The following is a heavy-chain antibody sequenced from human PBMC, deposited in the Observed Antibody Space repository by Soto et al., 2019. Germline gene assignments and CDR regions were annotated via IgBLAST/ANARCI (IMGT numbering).Heavy chain of an antibody. J-gene: IGHJ4*02. D-gene: IGHD6-19*01. CDR1: GGSISSTTYQ. CDR2: IYYSGST. Sequence: PSETLSLTCAVSGGSISSTTYQWGWIRQPPGKGLEWIGSIYYSGSTYYNPSLKSRVTISVDTSENQFSLKLSSVTAADTAVYYCASLETIAVAGTWGQGTLVTVSS. V-gene: IGHV4-39*07. CDR3: ASLETIAVAGT.